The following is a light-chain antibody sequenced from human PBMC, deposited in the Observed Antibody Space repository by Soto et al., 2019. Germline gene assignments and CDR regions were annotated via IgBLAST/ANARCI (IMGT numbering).Light chain of an antibody. CDR2: DVT. CDR1: NSDVGAYNY. J-gene: IGLJ1*01. Sequence: QSAVTQPASVSGSPGQSITISCTGTNSDVGAYNYVSWYQQHPGKAPKLMIYDVTNRPSGVFNRFSGSKSGNTASLTISGLQAEDEADYYCSSYTSRSTLYVFGTGTKVTVL. CDR3: SSYTSRSTLYV. V-gene: IGLV2-14*03.